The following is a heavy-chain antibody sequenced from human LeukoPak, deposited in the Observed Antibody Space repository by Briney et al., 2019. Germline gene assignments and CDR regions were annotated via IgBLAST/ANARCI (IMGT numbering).Heavy chain of an antibody. CDR2: ISGSSDNT. D-gene: IGHD7-27*01. V-gene: IGHV3-23*01. Sequence: GASLLLSCEASGFTFSNYAMSWVRQAPGKGLEWVSSISGSSDNTNYADSVKGRFTISRDNSKNILYLQMNSLTAEDTAVYWCAKDPINWGSIYFDCWGQGTLVTASS. CDR1: GFTFSNYA. J-gene: IGHJ4*02. CDR3: AKDPINWGSIYFDC.